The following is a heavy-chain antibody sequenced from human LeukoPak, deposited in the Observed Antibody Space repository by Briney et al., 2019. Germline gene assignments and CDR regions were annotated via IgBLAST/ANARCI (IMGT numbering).Heavy chain of an antibody. D-gene: IGHD6-19*01. Sequence: GGSLRLSCAASGFTFSSYWMSWVRQAPGKGLEWVANRKQDGSEKYYVDSVKGRFTISRDNAKNSLYLQMNSLRAEDTAVYYCARPKGRIAVAGFDYWGQGTLLTVSS. CDR1: GFTFSSYW. J-gene: IGHJ4*02. V-gene: IGHV3-7*03. CDR3: ARPKGRIAVAGFDY. CDR2: RKQDGSEK.